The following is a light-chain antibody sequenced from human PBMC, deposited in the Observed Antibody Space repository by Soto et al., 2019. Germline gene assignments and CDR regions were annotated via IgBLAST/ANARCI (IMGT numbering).Light chain of an antibody. CDR3: SSYAGTYTWV. CDR1: SSDVGGYNF. CDR2: DVS. J-gene: IGLJ3*02. V-gene: IGLV2-11*01. Sequence: QSALTQPRSVSGSPGQSVAISCTGTSSDVGGYNFVSWYQQHPGKAPKLMIFDVSQRPSGVPDRFSGSKSGNTASLTVSGLQAEDEAAYYCSSYAGTYTWVFGGGTKLTVL.